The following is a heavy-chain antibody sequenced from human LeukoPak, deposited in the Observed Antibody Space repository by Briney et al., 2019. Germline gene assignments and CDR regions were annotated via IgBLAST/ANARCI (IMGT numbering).Heavy chain of an antibody. D-gene: IGHD4-17*01. CDR3: ARGTTVTTWGYYYMDV. Sequence: RASVKVSCKASGYTFTSYYMHWVRQAPGQGLEWMGIINPSGGSTSYAQKFQGRVTMTRDMSTSTVYMELSSLRSEDTAVYYCARGTTVTTWGYYYMDVWGKGTTVTVSS. J-gene: IGHJ6*03. CDR2: INPSGGST. CDR1: GYTFTSYY. V-gene: IGHV1-46*01.